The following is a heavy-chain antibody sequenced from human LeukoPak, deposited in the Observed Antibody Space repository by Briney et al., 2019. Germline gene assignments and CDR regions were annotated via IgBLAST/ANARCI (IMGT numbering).Heavy chain of an antibody. Sequence: GRSLRLSCAASGFTFDDYAMHWVRQAPGKGLEWVSGISRNSGSIGYADSVKGRFTISRDNAKNSLYLQMNSLRAEDTALYYCAKGKKIAVAGLFDYWGQGTLVTVSS. CDR1: GFTFDDYA. CDR3: AKGKKIAVAGLFDY. CDR2: ISRNSGSI. D-gene: IGHD6-19*01. J-gene: IGHJ4*02. V-gene: IGHV3-9*01.